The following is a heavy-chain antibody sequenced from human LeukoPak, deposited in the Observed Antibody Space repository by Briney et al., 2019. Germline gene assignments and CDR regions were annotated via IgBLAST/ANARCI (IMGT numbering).Heavy chain of an antibody. Sequence: PSETLSLTCTVSGGSISTSSYYWGWIRQPPGKGLEWTGSIYYSGSTSYSPSLKSRVTMSVDTSKDQFSLKLSSVTAADTAVYYCARDRRRDGYSFDCWGQGTLVTVSS. CDR3: ARDRRRDGYSFDC. CDR2: IYYSGST. CDR1: GGSISTSSYY. D-gene: IGHD5-24*01. J-gene: IGHJ4*02. V-gene: IGHV4-39*07.